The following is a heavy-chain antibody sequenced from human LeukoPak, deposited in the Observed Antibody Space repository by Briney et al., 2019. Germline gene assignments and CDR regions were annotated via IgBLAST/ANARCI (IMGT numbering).Heavy chain of an antibody. CDR2: MNPNSGNT. CDR3: ARATLNYDISTGYPRFDP. Sequence: ASVKVSCKASGYTFTSYDINWVRQATGQGLEWMGWMNPNSGNTGYAQKFQGRVTITRNTSISTAYMELSSLRSEDTAVYYCARATLNYDISTGYPRFDPWGQGTLVTVSS. D-gene: IGHD3-9*01. CDR1: GYTFTSYD. V-gene: IGHV1-8*03. J-gene: IGHJ5*02.